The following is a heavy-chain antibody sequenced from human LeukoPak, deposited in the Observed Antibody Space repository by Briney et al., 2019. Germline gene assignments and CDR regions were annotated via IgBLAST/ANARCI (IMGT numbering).Heavy chain of an antibody. J-gene: IGHJ5*02. Sequence: PSETLSLTCTVSGDSISDSYWSWIRQSPGKGLEWIGYIFYTGFTHYNPSLESRVTISVDTSKKHFSLRLKYVNAADTAVYYCARDANGGNSWGWFDPWGQGTLVTVSS. CDR3: ARDANGGNSWGWFDP. V-gene: IGHV4-59*01. CDR2: IFYTGFT. CDR1: GDSISDSY. D-gene: IGHD4-23*01.